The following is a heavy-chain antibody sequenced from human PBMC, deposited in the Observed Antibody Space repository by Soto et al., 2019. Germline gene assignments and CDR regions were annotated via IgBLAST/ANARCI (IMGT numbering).Heavy chain of an antibody. V-gene: IGHV3-30-3*01. CDR2: ISYDGSNK. D-gene: IGHD3-22*01. CDR3: ARECRLGYYYDSSGCLDV. Sequence: QVQLVESGGGVVQPGRSLRLSCAASGFTFSSYAMHWVRQAPGKGLEWVAVISYDGSNKYYADSVKGRFTISRDNSKNTLYLQMNSLRAEDTAVYYCARECRLGYYYDSSGCLDVWGQGTTVTVSS. CDR1: GFTFSSYA. J-gene: IGHJ6*02.